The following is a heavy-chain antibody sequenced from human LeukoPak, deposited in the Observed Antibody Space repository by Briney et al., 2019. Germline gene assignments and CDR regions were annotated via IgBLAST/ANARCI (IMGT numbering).Heavy chain of an antibody. J-gene: IGHJ6*04. CDR3: AELGITMIGGV. CDR2: ISSSGSTI. CDR1: GFTFSSYE. V-gene: IGHV3-48*03. D-gene: IGHD3-10*02. Sequence: GGSLRLFCAASGFTFSSYEMNWVRQAPGKGLEWVSYISSSGSTIYYADSVKGRFTISRDHAKNSLYLQMKSLRAEDPAVYYCAELGITMIGGVWGKGTTVTISS.